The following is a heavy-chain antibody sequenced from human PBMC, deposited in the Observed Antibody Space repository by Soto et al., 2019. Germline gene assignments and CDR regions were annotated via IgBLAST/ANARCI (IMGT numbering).Heavy chain of an antibody. V-gene: IGHV1-69*13. CDR3: ARVDVVVPAATPGYFYYYGMDV. Sequence: SVKVSCKASGGTFSSYAISWVRQAPGQGLEWMGGIIPIFGTANYAQKFQGRVTITADESTSTAYMELSGLRSEDTAVYYCARVDVVVPAATPGYFYYYGMDVWGQGTTVTVSS. CDR2: IIPIFGTA. J-gene: IGHJ6*02. CDR1: GGTFSSYA. D-gene: IGHD2-2*01.